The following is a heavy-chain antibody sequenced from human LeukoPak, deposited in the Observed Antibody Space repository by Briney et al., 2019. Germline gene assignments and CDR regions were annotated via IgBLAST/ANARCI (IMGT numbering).Heavy chain of an antibody. D-gene: IGHD3-22*01. V-gene: IGHV1-2*02. CDR1: GYTFTGYY. Sequence: ASVKVSCKASGYTFTGYYMHWVRQAPGQGLEWMGWINPNSGGTNYAQRFQGRVTMTRDTSISTAYMELSRLRSDDTAVYYCAREDSSQGAFDIWGQGTMVTVSP. CDR2: INPNSGGT. J-gene: IGHJ3*02. CDR3: AREDSSQGAFDI.